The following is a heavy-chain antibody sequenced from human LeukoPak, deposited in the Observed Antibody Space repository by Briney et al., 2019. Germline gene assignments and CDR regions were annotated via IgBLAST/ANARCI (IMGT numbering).Heavy chain of an antibody. V-gene: IGHV3-7*01. CDR3: ARDAYTSASDS. J-gene: IGHJ5*01. Sequence: GGSLRLSCAASGFSLSGYWMTWVRQAPGKGLEWVANLTPDGIHKYYVDSVKGRFTISRDNARNSLYLQMSSLRAEDTAVYYCARDAYTSASDSWGQGTLVSVSS. CDR1: GFSLSGYW. CDR2: LTPDGIHK. D-gene: IGHD3-16*01.